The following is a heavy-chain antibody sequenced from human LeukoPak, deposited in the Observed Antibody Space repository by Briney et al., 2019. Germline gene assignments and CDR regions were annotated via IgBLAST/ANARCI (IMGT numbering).Heavy chain of an antibody. CDR1: GGTFRSYA. D-gene: IGHD2-2*01. CDR3: ARGMSGGYCSSTSCRTYYYYMDV. CDR2: IIPIFGTA. Sequence: SVKVSCKASGGTFRSYAISWVRQAPGQGLEWMGGIIPIFGTANYAQKFQGRVTITADESTSTAYMELSSLRSEDTAVYYCARGMSGGYCSSTSCRTYYYYMDVGGKGTTVTVSS. J-gene: IGHJ6*03. V-gene: IGHV1-69*01.